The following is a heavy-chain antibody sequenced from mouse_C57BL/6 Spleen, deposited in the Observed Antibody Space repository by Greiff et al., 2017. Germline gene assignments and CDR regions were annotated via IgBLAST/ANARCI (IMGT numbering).Heavy chain of an antibody. CDR3: ARANRDYFDY. J-gene: IGHJ2*01. Sequence: VQLQQPGAELVKPGASVKLSCKASGYTFTSYSMQWVKQRPGQGLEWIGEIDPSDSYTYYSHKFKGKATLSVDTSSITAYMQLSSLTSEDSAVYYCARANRDYFDYWGQGTTLTVSS. V-gene: IGHV1-50*01. CDR2: IDPSDSYT. CDR1: GYTFTSYS.